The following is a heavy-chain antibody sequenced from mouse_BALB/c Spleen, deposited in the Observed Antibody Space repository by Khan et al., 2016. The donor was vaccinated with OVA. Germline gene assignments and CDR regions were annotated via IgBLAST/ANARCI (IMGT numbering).Heavy chain of an antibody. CDR2: IYPGNDNT. Sequence: QVQLQQPGPELVKPGASVKISCKASGYTFTYYYINWVKQKPGQGLEWIGWIYPGNDNTKYNEKFKDMATLTVDTSSTTAFMQLSSLTSEDTAVYFCARGGYYGNSLFDYWGQGTTLTVSS. D-gene: IGHD1-1*01. CDR1: GYTFTYYY. CDR3: ARGGYYGNSLFDY. V-gene: IGHV1-84*02. J-gene: IGHJ2*01.